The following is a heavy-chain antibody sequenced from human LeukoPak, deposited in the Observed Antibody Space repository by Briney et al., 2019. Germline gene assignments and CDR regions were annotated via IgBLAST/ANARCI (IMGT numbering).Heavy chain of an antibody. V-gene: IGHV5-51*01. CDR1: GYSFTSYW. D-gene: IGHD3-3*01. Sequence: GESLKISCKGSGYSFTSYWIGWVRQMPGKGLEWMGIIYPGDSDTRYSPSIQGQVTISADKSISTAYLQWSSLKASDTAMYYCASVRSGYLYYFDYWGQGTLVTVSS. CDR3: ASVRSGYLYYFDY. CDR2: IYPGDSDT. J-gene: IGHJ4*02.